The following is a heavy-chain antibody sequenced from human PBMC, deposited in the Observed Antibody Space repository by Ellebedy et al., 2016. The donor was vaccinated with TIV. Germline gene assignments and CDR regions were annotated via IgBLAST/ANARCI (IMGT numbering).Heavy chain of an antibody. V-gene: IGHV3-23*01. D-gene: IGHD5-18*01. Sequence: GESLKISCAASGFTFSINAMNWVRQAPGKGLEWVSTISGSDGSTYYADSVKGRFTISRDNSKNTLYLQMNSLRVEDTAVYFCAKDRTPGDGYWVFDDWGQGTLVTVSS. CDR2: ISGSDGST. CDR3: AKDRTPGDGYWVFDD. J-gene: IGHJ4*02. CDR1: GFTFSINA.